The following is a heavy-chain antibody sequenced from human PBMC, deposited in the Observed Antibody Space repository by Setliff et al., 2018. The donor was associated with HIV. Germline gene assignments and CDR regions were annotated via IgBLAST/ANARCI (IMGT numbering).Heavy chain of an antibody. CDR3: ARGFYSRV. D-gene: IGHD2-15*01. J-gene: IGHJ4*02. V-gene: IGHV4-34*01. Sequence: PGGSLRLSCAASGFTFSDYYMSWIRQPPGKGLEWIGEINHSGSTNYNPSLESRVTISVDTSKNQFSLKLSSVTAADTAVYYCARGFYSRVWGQGTLVTVSS. CDR1: GFTFSDYY. CDR2: INHSGST.